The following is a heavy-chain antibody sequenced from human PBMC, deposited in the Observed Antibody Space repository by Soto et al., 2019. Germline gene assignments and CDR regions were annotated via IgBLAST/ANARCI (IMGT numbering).Heavy chain of an antibody. V-gene: IGHV1-18*01. CDR1: GYTFTSYG. CDR3: ARASYSSGWYAIGGANYYMDV. D-gene: IGHD6-19*01. Sequence: ASVKVSCKASGYTFTSYGISWVRQAPGQGLEWMGWISAYNGNTNYAQKLQGRVTMTTDTSTSTAYMELRSLRSDDTAVYYCARASYSSGWYAIGGANYYMDVWGKGTTVTVSS. J-gene: IGHJ6*03. CDR2: ISAYNGNT.